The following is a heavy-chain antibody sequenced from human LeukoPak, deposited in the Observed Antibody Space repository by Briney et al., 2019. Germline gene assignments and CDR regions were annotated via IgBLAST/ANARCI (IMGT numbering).Heavy chain of an antibody. J-gene: IGHJ4*02. Sequence: PGGSLRLSCAASGFTFSSYGMHWARQAPGKGLEWVAVIWYDGSNKYYADSVKGRFTISRDNSKNTLYLQMNSLRAEDTAVYYCARDLTSYGDYLAHWGQGTLVTVSS. D-gene: IGHD4-17*01. CDR3: ARDLTSYGDYLAH. CDR2: IWYDGSNK. V-gene: IGHV3-33*01. CDR1: GFTFSSYG.